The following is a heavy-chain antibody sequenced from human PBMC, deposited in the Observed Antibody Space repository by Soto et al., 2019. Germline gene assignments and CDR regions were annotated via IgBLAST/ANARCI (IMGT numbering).Heavy chain of an antibody. V-gene: IGHV5-51*01. CDR3: ARRDYDFWSGSQMYNWFDP. D-gene: IGHD3-3*01. CDR1: GYNFANYW. Sequence: GESLKISCECSGYNFANYWIGWVRQMPGKGLEWMGIIYPGDSDTRYSPSFQGQVTISADKSTNTAYLQWSSLRASDTAMYYCARRDYDFWSGSQMYNWFDPWGQGTLVTV. CDR2: IYPGDSDT. J-gene: IGHJ5*02.